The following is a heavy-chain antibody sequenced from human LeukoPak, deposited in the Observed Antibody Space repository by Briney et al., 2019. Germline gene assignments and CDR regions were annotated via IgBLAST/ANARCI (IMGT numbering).Heavy chain of an antibody. CDR1: GYTFTSYG. D-gene: IGHD6-19*01. CDR3: AVGIAVAGAFDY. V-gene: IGHV1-18*01. CDR2: ISAYNGNT. J-gene: IGHJ4*02. Sequence: ASVKVSCKASGYTFTSYGISWVRQAPGQGLEWMGWISAYNGNTNYAQKLQGRVTMTTDTSTSTAYMELRSLGSDDTAVYYCAVGIAVAGAFDYWGQGTLVTVSS.